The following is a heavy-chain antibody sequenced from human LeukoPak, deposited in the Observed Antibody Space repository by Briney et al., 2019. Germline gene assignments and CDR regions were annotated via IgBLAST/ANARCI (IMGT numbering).Heavy chain of an antibody. D-gene: IGHD3-16*01. CDR3: ARLRKLYYDYVWGANYFDY. CDR2: IYTSGST. CDR1: GYSLCSGYY. V-gene: IGHV4-38-2*02. Sequence: SETLSLTCTVSGYSLCSGYYWGWIRQPAGKGLEWIGRIYTSGSTNYNPSLKSRVTISVDTSKNQFSLQLSSVTAADTAVYYCARLRKLYYDYVWGANYFDYWGQGTLVTVSS. J-gene: IGHJ4*02.